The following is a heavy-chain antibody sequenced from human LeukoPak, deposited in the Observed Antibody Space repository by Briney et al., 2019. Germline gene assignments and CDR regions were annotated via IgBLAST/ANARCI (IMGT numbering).Heavy chain of an antibody. CDR2: ISAYNGNT. D-gene: IGHD2-2*01. V-gene: IGHV1-18*01. Sequence: ASVKVSFKASGYTFTSYGISWVRQAPGQGLEWMGWISAYNGNTNYAQKLQGRVTMTTDTSTSTAYMELRSLRSDDTAVYYCARDISYCSSTSCYVSYYYYGMDVWGQGTTVTVSS. J-gene: IGHJ6*02. CDR1: GYTFTSYG. CDR3: ARDISYCSSTSCYVSYYYYGMDV.